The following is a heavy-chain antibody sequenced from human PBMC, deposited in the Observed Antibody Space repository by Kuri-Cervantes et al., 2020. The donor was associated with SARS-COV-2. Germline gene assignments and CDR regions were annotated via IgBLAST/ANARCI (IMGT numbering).Heavy chain of an antibody. CDR2: IKQNGSEK. V-gene: IGHV3-7*01. Sequence: GESLKISCAASGFTFSSYWMSWVRQAPGKGLEWVANIKQNGSEKYYVDSVKGRFTISSDNAKNALYLQMNSLRAEDTAVYYCARVPSRNRWTPRKSGYDFSYWGQGTLVTVSS. D-gene: IGHD5-12*01. CDR1: GFTFSSYW. J-gene: IGHJ4*02. CDR3: ARVPSRNRWTPRKSGYDFSY.